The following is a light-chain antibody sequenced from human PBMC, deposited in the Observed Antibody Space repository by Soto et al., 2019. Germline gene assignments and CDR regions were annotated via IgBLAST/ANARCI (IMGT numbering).Light chain of an antibody. CDR2: GNS. CDR1: STNIGAGYD. J-gene: IGLJ2*01. V-gene: IGLV1-40*01. Sequence: QSVLTQPPSVSGAPGQSVTISCTGSSTNIGAGYDVHWYQQLPGTAPKLLIYGNSNRPSGVSNRFSGSKSGTSASLAITGLQAEDEADYYCRSYASSRSGLVVFGGGTKVTVL. CDR3: RSYASSRSGLVV.